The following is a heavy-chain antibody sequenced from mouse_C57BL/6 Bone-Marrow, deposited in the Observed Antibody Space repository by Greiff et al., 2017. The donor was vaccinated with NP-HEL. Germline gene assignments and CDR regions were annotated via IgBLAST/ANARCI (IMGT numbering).Heavy chain of an antibody. CDR1: GYTFTSYG. Sequence: VQLQQSGAELARPGASVKLSCKASGYTFTSYGISWVKQRTGQGLEWIGEIYPRSGNTYYNEKFKGKATLTVDKSSSTAYMELRGLTSEDSAVYFGERNYYGSSHPLDYWGQGTTLTVSS. V-gene: IGHV1-81*01. J-gene: IGHJ2*01. CDR3: ERNYYGSSHPLDY. CDR2: IYPRSGNT. D-gene: IGHD1-1*01.